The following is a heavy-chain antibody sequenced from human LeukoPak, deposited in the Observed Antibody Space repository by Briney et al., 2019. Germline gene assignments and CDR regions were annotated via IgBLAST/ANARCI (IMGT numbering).Heavy chain of an antibody. CDR1: GFTFSSYA. CDR3: ATATLGYTLYYFDY. Sequence: PGGSLRLSCAASGFTFSSYAMSWVRQPPGKGLEWIGEINHSGSTNYNPSLKSRVTISVDTSKNQFSLKLSSVTAADTAVYYCATATLGYTLYYFDYWGQGTLVTVSS. D-gene: IGHD2/OR15-2a*01. V-gene: IGHV4-34*01. J-gene: IGHJ4*02. CDR2: INHSGST.